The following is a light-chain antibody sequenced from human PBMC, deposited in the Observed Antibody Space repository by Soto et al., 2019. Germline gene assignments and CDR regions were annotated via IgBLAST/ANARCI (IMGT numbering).Light chain of an antibody. Sequence: AIQLTQSPSSLSASVGDRVTITCRASQGISSAVAWYQQKPGKAPKLLIYDVSSLESGVPSRFSGSASGTDFALTISSLQPEDFATYYCQQFNNYPSFGQGTRLEIK. CDR2: DVS. CDR1: QGISSA. J-gene: IGKJ5*01. V-gene: IGKV1D-13*01. CDR3: QQFNNYPS.